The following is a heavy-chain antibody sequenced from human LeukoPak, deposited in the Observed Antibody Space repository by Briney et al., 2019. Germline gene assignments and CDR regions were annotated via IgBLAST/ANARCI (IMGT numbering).Heavy chain of an antibody. CDR3: ARDKERQWLVQGGMNFDY. Sequence: SVNVSCKASGGTFSSYAISWVRQAPGQGLEWMGGIIPMFGTAKYAQKFQGRVTITADESTSTAYMEVSSLRSEDTAVYYSARDKERQWLVQGGMNFDYWGQGTLVTVSS. CDR1: GGTFSSYA. V-gene: IGHV1-69*13. D-gene: IGHD6-19*01. J-gene: IGHJ4*02. CDR2: IIPMFGTA.